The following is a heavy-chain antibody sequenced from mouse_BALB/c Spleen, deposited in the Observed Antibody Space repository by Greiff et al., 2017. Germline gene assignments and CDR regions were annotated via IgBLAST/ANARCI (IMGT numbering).Heavy chain of an antibody. D-gene: IGHD2-3*01. V-gene: IGHV1S81*02. CDR2: INPSNGGT. CDR3: TRPLYDGYYVGFAY. Sequence: QVQLQQSGAELVKPGASVKLSCKASGYTFTSYYMYWVKQRPGQGLEWIGGINPSNGGTNFNEKFKSKATLTVDKSSSTAYMQLSSLTSEDSAVYYCTRPLYDGYYVGFAYWGQGTLVTVSA. J-gene: IGHJ3*01. CDR1: GYTFTSYY.